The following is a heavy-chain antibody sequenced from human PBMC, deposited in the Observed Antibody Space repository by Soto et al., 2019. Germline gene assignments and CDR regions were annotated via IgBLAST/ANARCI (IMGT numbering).Heavy chain of an antibody. CDR3: AKDTGYCSGGSCYFLNYYGMDV. V-gene: IGHV3-30*18. CDR1: GFTFSSYG. Sequence: LRLSCAASGFTFSSYGMHWVRQAPGKGLEWVAVISYDGSNKYYADSVKGRFTISRDNSKNTLYLQMNSLRAEDTAVYYCAKDTGYCSGGSCYFLNYYGMDVWGQGTTVTVSS. J-gene: IGHJ6*02. D-gene: IGHD2-15*01. CDR2: ISYDGSNK.